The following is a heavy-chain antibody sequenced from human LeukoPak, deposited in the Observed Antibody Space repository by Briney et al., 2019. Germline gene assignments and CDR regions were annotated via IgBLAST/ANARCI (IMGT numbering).Heavy chain of an antibody. D-gene: IGHD1-14*01. J-gene: IGHJ4*02. CDR2: INGGGDIT. V-gene: IGHV3-23*01. CDR1: GFSFGSLA. Sequence: GGSLRLSCAASGFSFGSLAMSWFRQAPGKGLEWVSAINGGGDITYYAGSVKGRFTISRDNSKNRLYLQVNSLRAEDAAVYYCARTGRGGPPFFDYWGQGTLVTVSS. CDR3: ARTGRGGPPFFDY.